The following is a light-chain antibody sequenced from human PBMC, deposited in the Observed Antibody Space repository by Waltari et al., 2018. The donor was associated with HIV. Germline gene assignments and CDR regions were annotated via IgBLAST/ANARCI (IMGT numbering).Light chain of an antibody. CDR1: ALTQRY. J-gene: IGLJ2*01. Sequence: DLPQPPSVSVPPGQTATITCPGDALTQRYGYWYQKKSGQAPVLLINKDTERLSGIPERFSGSSSGTSLTLTINEVRAEDEAEYYCQSSDSSGVDFVVFGGGTKLTV. V-gene: IGLV3-25*03. CDR2: KDT. CDR3: QSSDSSGVDFVV.